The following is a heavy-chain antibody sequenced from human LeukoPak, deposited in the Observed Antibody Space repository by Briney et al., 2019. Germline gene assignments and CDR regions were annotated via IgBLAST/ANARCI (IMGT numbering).Heavy chain of an antibody. D-gene: IGHD1-26*01. CDR3: ARDMGSVGDRYYFDY. CDR2: IIPIFGTA. V-gene: IGHV1-69*06. J-gene: IGHJ4*02. Sequence: ASVKVSCKASGGTFSSYAISWVRQAPGQGLEWMGGIIPIFGTANYAQKFQGRVTITADKSTSTAYMELSSLRSEDTAVYYCARDMGSVGDRYYFDYWGQGTLVTVSS. CDR1: GGTFSSYA.